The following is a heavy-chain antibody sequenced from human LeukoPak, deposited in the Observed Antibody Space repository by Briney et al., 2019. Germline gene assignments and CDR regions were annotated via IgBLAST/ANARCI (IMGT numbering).Heavy chain of an antibody. D-gene: IGHD2-2*01. Sequence: PSETLSLTCAVYGGSFSGYYWSWIRQPPGKGLEWIGEINHSGSTNYNPSLKSRVTISVDTSKNQFSLKLSSVTAADTAVYYYASRTPGLWFDPWGQGTLVTVSS. CDR1: GGSFSGYY. V-gene: IGHV4-34*01. CDR2: INHSGST. J-gene: IGHJ5*02. CDR3: ASRTPGLWFDP.